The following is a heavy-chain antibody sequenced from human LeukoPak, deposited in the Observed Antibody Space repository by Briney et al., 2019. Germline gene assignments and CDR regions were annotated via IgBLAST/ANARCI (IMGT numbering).Heavy chain of an antibody. CDR2: INHSGST. J-gene: IGHJ4*02. Sequence: SETLSLTRAVYGGSFSGYYWSWIRQPPGKGLEWIGEINHSGSTNYNPSLKSRVTISVDTSKNQFSLKLSSVTAADTAVYYCARRRGYSYGPHDYWGQGTLVTVSS. V-gene: IGHV4-34*01. CDR1: GGSFSGYY. CDR3: ARRRGYSYGPHDY. D-gene: IGHD5-18*01.